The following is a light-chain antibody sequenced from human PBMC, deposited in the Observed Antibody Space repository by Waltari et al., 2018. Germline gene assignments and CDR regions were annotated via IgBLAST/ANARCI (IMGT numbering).Light chain of an antibody. Sequence: DIQMTQSPSSLSASVTDRVTITCRSSQTINTYLNWYQQKPGKAPKLLIYGASILQSGIPSRFRGSGSGSEFTLTVSSLQPEDFATYYCQYSYKSPRTFGQGTRVEV. J-gene: IGKJ1*01. CDR1: QTINTY. V-gene: IGKV1-39*01. CDR2: GAS. CDR3: QYSYKSPRT.